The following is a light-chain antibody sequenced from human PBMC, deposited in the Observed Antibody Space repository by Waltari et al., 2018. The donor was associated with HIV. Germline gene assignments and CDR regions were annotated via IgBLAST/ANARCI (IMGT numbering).Light chain of an antibody. CDR2: VAS. V-gene: IGKV3-20*01. Sequence: EIELTQSPGTLSLSPGERATLACRASKSLNSTYLAWYQQQPGQTPRLLIYVASSRAIGIPDRFSGSGSGTDFTLTISRLEPGDFAVYYCHQYGSSPRTFGQGTKVDIK. CDR3: HQYGSSPRT. CDR1: KSLNSTY. J-gene: IGKJ1*01.